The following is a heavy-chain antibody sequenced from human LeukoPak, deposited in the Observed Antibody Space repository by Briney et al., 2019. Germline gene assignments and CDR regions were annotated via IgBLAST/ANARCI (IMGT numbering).Heavy chain of an antibody. V-gene: IGHV3-30*02. D-gene: IGHD6-13*01. CDR2: IRYDGSNK. J-gene: IGHJ4*02. CDR3: AKDVGYSSSWAFDY. Sequence: PGGSLRLSCAASGFTFSSYGMHWVRQASGKGLEWVAFIRYDGSNKYYADSVKGRFTISRDNSKNTLYLQMNSLRAEDTAVYYCAKDVGYSSSWAFDYWGQGTLVTVSS. CDR1: GFTFSSYG.